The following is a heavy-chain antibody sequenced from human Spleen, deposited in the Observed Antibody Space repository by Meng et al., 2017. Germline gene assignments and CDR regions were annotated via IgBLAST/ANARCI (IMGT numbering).Heavy chain of an antibody. V-gene: IGHV3-23*03. CDR1: GFTFSSYA. J-gene: IGHJ4*02. CDR3: ARGIQIWHY. Sequence: EVQLLESGGGLLQPGGSLRLSCAASGFTFSSYAMSWVRQAPGKGLEWVSVICSGFYTDYADSVKGRFTFCRDNSKRKLYLQMNSLRAEDTAVYYCARGIQIWHYWGQGTLVTVSS. CDR2: ICSGFYT. D-gene: IGHD5-18*01.